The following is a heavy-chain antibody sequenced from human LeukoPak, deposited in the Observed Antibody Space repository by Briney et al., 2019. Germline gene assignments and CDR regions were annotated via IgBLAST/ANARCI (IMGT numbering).Heavy chain of an antibody. J-gene: IGHJ5*02. V-gene: IGHV5-51*01. D-gene: IGHD3-10*01. CDR3: ARRYYGSGSYYNWFDP. Sequence: GESLKISCKGSGYSFTSYWIGWVRQMPGKGLEWMGIIYPGDSDTRHSPSFQGQVTISADKSISTAYLQWSSLKASDTAMYYCARRYYGSGSYYNWFDPWGLGTLVTVSS. CDR2: IYPGDSDT. CDR1: GYSFTSYW.